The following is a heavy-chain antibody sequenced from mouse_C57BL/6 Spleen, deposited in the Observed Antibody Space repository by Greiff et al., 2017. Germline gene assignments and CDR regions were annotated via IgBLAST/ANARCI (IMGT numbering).Heavy chain of an antibody. CDR2: IYPGDGDT. J-gene: IGHJ4*01. D-gene: IGHD4-1*01. CDR1: GYAFSSYW. CDR3: ARDPRNWDRGAMDY. Sequence: QVQLQQSGAALVKPGASVKISCKASGYAFSSYWMNWVKQRPGKGLEWIGQIYPGDGDTNYNGKFKGKATLTADKSSSTAYMQLSSLTSEDSAVYFCARDPRNWDRGAMDYWGQGTSVTVSS. V-gene: IGHV1-80*01.